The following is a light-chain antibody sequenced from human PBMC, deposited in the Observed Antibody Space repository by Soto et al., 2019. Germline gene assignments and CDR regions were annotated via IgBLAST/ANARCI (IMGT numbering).Light chain of an antibody. Sequence: QAVVTQSPSASGTPGQRVTISCSGSSSNIRSNIVNWYQHLPGMAPKLLIDTNNQRPSGVPDRFSGSKSGTSASLAISGLQSEDEADYYCATWDDSLNGVLFGGGTKLTVL. V-gene: IGLV1-44*01. CDR3: ATWDDSLNGVL. J-gene: IGLJ2*01. CDR2: TNN. CDR1: SSNIRSNI.